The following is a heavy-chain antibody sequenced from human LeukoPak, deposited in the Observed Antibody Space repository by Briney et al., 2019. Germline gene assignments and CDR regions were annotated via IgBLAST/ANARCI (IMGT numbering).Heavy chain of an antibody. D-gene: IGHD3-9*01. Sequence: GGSLRLYCTASGFSSGDHAMTWVRQAPGMGLDWVGFIRSQAYGETTEYAASVKDSFTISRDNSKNIVYLPMNSLKSEDTAVYYCAGRAIFLCLYYGMDVWGQGTTVIVCS. V-gene: IGHV3-49*04. CDR3: AGRAIFLCLYYGMDV. CDR2: IRSQAYGETT. CDR1: GFSSGDHA. J-gene: IGHJ6*02.